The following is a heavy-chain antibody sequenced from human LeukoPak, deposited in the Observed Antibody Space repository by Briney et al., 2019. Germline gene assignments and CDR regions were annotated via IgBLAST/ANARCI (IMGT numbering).Heavy chain of an antibody. CDR2: INSNGGST. Sequence: GGSLRLSCAASGFSFSAYGMHWVRQAPGKGLEYVSAINSNGGSTYYANSVKGRFTISSENSKNTLYLQMGSLRGEDMAVYYCAREGSYGDSDYWGQGTLVSVS. CDR1: GFSFSAYG. J-gene: IGHJ4*02. CDR3: AREGSYGDSDY. V-gene: IGHV3-64*01. D-gene: IGHD5-18*01.